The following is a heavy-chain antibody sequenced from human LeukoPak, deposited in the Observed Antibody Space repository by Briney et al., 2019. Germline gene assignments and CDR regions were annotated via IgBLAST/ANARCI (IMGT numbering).Heavy chain of an antibody. CDR3: ARGPVAAAGIYYYYMDV. Sequence: SETLSLTCSVSGGSITTFYWSWIRQPPGKGLEWIGYIYNSGSTNYNPSLKSRVTISVDTSKNQFSLKLSSVTAADTAVYYCARGPVAAAGIYYYYMDVWGKGTTVTVSS. J-gene: IGHJ6*03. CDR2: IYNSGST. D-gene: IGHD6-13*01. CDR1: GGSITTFY. V-gene: IGHV4-59*12.